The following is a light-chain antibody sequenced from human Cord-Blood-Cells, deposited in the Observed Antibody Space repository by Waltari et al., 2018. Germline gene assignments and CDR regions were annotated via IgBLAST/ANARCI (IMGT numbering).Light chain of an antibody. V-gene: IGKV3-11*01. CDR1: QRVSSY. CDR2: DAS. J-gene: IGKJ4*01. Sequence: EIVLTQYPATLSLSPGARATLSCRASQRVSSYLAWYQQKPGQAPRLLIYDASNRATGIPARFSGSGSGTDFTLTISSLEPEDFAVYYCQQRSNWPPLTFGGGTKVEIK. CDR3: QQRSNWPPLT.